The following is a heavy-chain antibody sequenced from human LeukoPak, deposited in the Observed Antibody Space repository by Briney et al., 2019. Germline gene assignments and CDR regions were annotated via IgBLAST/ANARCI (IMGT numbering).Heavy chain of an antibody. D-gene: IGHD2-21*01. CDR3: ARVAIGLDP. Sequence: SETLSLTCTVSGGSFSSYYWSWIRQPAGKGLEWIGRIYTSGSSKYNPSLKSRGTMSVDTNKKQYALTLSSVTAADTAVYCCARVAIGLDPWGQGTLVTVSS. CDR1: GGSFSSYY. V-gene: IGHV4-4*07. J-gene: IGHJ5*02. CDR2: IYTSGSS.